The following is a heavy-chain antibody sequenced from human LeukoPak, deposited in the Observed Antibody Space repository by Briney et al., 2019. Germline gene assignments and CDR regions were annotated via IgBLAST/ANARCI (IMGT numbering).Heavy chain of an antibody. D-gene: IGHD3-22*01. Sequence: ASVKVSCKASGYTFTSYAISWVRQAPGQGLEWMGWINPNSGGTNYAQKFQGRVTMTTDTSTSTAYMELRSLRSDDTAVYYCARGRSPTYYYDSSGYPKYYFDYWGQGTLATVSS. J-gene: IGHJ4*02. CDR2: INPNSGGT. V-gene: IGHV1-18*01. CDR3: ARGRSPTYYYDSSGYPKYYFDY. CDR1: GYTFTSYA.